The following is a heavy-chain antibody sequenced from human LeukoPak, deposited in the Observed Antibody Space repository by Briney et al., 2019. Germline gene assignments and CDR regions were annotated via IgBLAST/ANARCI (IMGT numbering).Heavy chain of an antibody. V-gene: IGHV3-7*01. CDR2: IEQYGGEK. CDR3: AREEGIDGSGYYYVLGY. D-gene: IGHD3-22*01. J-gene: IGHJ4*02. CDR1: GFTFSRYW. Sequence: GGSLRLSCAASGFTFSRYWMSWVRQAPGKGLEWVANIEQYGGEKHYVDSVKGRFTISRDNAKNSLYLQMNSLRAGDTAVYYCAREEGIDGSGYYYVLGYWGQGTLVTVSS.